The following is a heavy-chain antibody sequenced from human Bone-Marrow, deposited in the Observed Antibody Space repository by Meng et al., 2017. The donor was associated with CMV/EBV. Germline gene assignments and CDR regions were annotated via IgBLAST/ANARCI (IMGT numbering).Heavy chain of an antibody. CDR1: GFTFSSYA. J-gene: IGHJ6*02. D-gene: IGHD3-16*01. Sequence: GESLKISCAASGFTFSSYAMSWVRQAPGKGLEWVSVIYSGGSSTYYADSVKGRFTISRDNSKNTLYLQMNSLRAEDTAVYYCAKARGGGGDRIYYYYGMDVWGQGTTVTVSS. CDR2: IYSGGSST. V-gene: IGHV3-23*03. CDR3: AKARGGGGDRIYYYYGMDV.